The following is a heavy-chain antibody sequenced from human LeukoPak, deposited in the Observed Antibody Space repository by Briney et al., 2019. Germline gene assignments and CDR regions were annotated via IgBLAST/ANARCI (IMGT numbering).Heavy chain of an antibody. CDR2: INPNSGGT. D-gene: IGHD2-15*01. J-gene: IGHJ5*02. V-gene: IGHV1-2*02. CDR1: GYTFTGYY. Sequence: SVKVSCKASGYTFTGYYMHWVRQAPGQGLEWMGWINPNSGGTNYAQKFPGRVTMTRDTSISTAYMELSRLRSDDTAVYYCARVELCSGGSCYRNWFDPWGQGTLVTVSS. CDR3: ARVELCSGGSCYRNWFDP.